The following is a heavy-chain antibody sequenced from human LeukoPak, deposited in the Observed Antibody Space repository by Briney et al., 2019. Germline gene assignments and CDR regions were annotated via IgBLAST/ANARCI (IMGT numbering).Heavy chain of an antibody. V-gene: IGHV4-39*01. D-gene: IGHD3/OR15-3a*01. J-gene: IGHJ4*02. CDR2: MYYSGST. Sequence: SETLSLPCSVSGGSISSDSFYWGWIRQPPGKGLEWIGSMYYSGSTYYNPSLKSRVTISVDTSKNQFSLKLSSVTAADTAVYYCARWTKNYFDYWGQGTLVTVSS. CDR1: GGSISSDSFY. CDR3: ARWTKNYFDY.